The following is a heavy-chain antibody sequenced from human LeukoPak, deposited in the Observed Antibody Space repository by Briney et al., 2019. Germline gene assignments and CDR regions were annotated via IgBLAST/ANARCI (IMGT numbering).Heavy chain of an antibody. Sequence: SETLSLTCTVSGGSISSSSYYWGWIRQPPGKGLEWIGSIYYSGSTYYNPSLKSRVTISVDTSKNQFSLKLSPVTAADTAVYYCARIGRYCSGGSCYSDWFDPWGQGTLVTVSS. CDR1: GGSISSSSYY. V-gene: IGHV4-39*01. CDR3: ARIGRYCSGGSCYSDWFDP. J-gene: IGHJ5*02. CDR2: IYYSGST. D-gene: IGHD2-15*01.